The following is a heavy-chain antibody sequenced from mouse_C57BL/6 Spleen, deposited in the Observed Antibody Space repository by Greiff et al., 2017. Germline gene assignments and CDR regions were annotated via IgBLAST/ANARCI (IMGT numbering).Heavy chain of an antibody. J-gene: IGHJ1*03. V-gene: IGHV3-6*01. D-gene: IGHD1-1*01. CDR1: GYSITSGYY. CDR3: AREGYGSSYWYFDV. CDR2: ISYDGSN. Sequence: EVQLQESGPGLVKPSQSLSLPCSVTGYSITSGYYWNWIRQFPGNQLEWMGYISYDGSNNYNPSVKNRIPITRDTSKTQFFLKLNSVTTEDTATYDCAREGYGSSYWYFDVGGTGTTVTVSS.